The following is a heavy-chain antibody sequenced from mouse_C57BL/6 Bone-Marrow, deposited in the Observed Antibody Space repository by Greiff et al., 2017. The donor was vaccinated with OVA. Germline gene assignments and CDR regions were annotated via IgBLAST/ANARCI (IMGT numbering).Heavy chain of an antibody. Sequence: VQLVESGAELVRPGASVTLSCKASGYTFTDYEMHWVKQTPVHGLEWIGAIDPETGGTAYNQKFKGKAILTADKSTSTAYMELRSLTSEDSAVYYCTHYSDAMDDWGQGTSVTVSS. V-gene: IGHV1-15*01. D-gene: IGHD1-1*01. J-gene: IGHJ4*01. CDR1: GYTFTDYE. CDR2: IDPETGGT. CDR3: THYSDAMDD.